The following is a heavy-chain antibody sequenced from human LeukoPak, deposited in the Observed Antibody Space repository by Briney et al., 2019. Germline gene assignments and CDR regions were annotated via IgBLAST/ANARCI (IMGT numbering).Heavy chain of an antibody. V-gene: IGHV4-34*01. J-gene: IGHJ3*02. Sequence: PSETLSLTCAVYGGSFSGYYWSWIRQPPGKGLEWIGEINHSGSTNYNPSLKSRVTISVDTSKNQFSLKLSSVTAADTAVYYCARRKYYGSSGYSHPGDAFDIWGQGTMVTVSS. CDR3: ARRKYYGSSGYSHPGDAFDI. CDR2: INHSGST. D-gene: IGHD3-22*01. CDR1: GGSFSGYY.